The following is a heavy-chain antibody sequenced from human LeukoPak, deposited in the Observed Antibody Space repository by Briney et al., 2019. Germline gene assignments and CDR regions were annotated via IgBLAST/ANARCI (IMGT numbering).Heavy chain of an antibody. Sequence: KPSGTLSLTCTVSGASISNFYWSWIRQPPGKGLEWIGEVYYSGTTKYNPSLKSRVTISVDASKYQFSLKLSSVTAADTAVYYCARALRVKFDYWGQGLLVTVSS. CDR2: VYYSGTT. D-gene: IGHD3-10*01. V-gene: IGHV4-59*01. CDR1: GASISNFY. J-gene: IGHJ4*02. CDR3: ARALRVKFDY.